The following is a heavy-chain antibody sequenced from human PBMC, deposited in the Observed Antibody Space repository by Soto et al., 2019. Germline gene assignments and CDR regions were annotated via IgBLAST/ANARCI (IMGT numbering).Heavy chain of an antibody. J-gene: IGHJ4*02. CDR1: GFTFNHNA. D-gene: IGHD6-13*01. CDR2: ISDDGTNK. Sequence: QVQLVESGGGVVQPGTSLRLSCAASGFTFNHNAMHWVRQAPGEGLEWVAVISDDGTNKYYADSVKGRFTISRDNSKNTLFLQMNSPRAEDTDVYYCAKGGYSSSWNFDYWGQGTLVTVSS. CDR3: AKGGYSSSWNFDY. V-gene: IGHV3-30*18.